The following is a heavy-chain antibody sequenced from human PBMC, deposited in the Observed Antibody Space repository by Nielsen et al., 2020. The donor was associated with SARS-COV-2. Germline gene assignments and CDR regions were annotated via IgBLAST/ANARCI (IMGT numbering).Heavy chain of an antibody. CDR3: AIPSSGYNYGIFDS. J-gene: IGHJ4*02. D-gene: IGHD5-18*01. Sequence: GESLKISCAASGFTFSDYAMSWVRQAPGKGLEWVSAISRSGDSTYYADSVKGQFTISRDNSKETLYLQINSLRAEDTAVYYCAIPSSGYNYGIFDSWGQGTLVIVSS. CDR2: ISRSGDST. V-gene: IGHV3-23*01. CDR1: GFTFSDYA.